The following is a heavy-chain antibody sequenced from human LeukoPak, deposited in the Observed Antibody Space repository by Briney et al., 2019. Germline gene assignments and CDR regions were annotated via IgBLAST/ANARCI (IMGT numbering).Heavy chain of an antibody. CDR1: GGTFRSYA. Sequence: SVKVSCKASGGTFRSYAISWVRQASGQGLEWMGGIIPIFHTANYAQKFQGRVTITADDSTSTAYMELSSLRSEDTAVYYCARDGGSGSSGWYYFDYWGQGTLVTVSS. V-gene: IGHV1-69*13. J-gene: IGHJ4*02. D-gene: IGHD6-19*01. CDR3: ARDGGSGSSGWYYFDY. CDR2: IIPIFHTA.